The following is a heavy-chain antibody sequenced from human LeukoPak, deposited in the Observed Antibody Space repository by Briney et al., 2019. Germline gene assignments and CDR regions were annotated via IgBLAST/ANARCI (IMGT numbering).Heavy chain of an antibody. CDR2: IRGDGSSI. V-gene: IGHV3-74*01. Sequence: GGSLRLSCAASGFXFSSYWIHWVRQAPGKGLLWVSRIRGDGSSISYADSVKGRFTISRDNAKNTLYLQMNSLRAEDTAMYYCATNTYADYVSFDIWGQGTMVTVSS. CDR1: GFXFSSYW. D-gene: IGHD2-2*01. CDR3: ATNTYADYVSFDI. J-gene: IGHJ3*02.